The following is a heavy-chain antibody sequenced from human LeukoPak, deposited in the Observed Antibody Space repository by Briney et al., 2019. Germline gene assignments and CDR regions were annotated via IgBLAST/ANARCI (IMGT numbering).Heavy chain of an antibody. J-gene: IGHJ6*03. D-gene: IGHD6-19*01. CDR2: IYISGSGST. CDR3: ARDKRVAVAGTYIYYYYMDV. Sequence: SETLSLTCTVSGGSISSYYWSWIQQPAGKGLEWIGRIYISGSGSTNYNPSLKSRVTMSVDTSKNQFSLKLSSVTAADTAVYYCARDKRVAVAGTYIYYYYMDVWGNGTTVTISS. V-gene: IGHV4-4*07. CDR1: GGSISSYY.